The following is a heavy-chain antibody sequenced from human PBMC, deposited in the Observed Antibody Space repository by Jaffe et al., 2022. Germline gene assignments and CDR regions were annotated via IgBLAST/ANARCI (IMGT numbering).Heavy chain of an antibody. D-gene: IGHD3-10*01. J-gene: IGHJ4*02. CDR2: INPSGGST. CDR1: GYTFTSYY. CDR3: GRVQGVIMPIDY. Sequence: QVQLVQSGAEVKKPGASVKVSCKASGYTFTSYYMHWVRQAPGQGLEWMGIINPSGGSTSYAQKFQGRVTMTRDTSTSTVYMELSSLRSEDTAVYYCGRVQGVIMPIDYWGQGTLVTVSS. V-gene: IGHV1-46*03.